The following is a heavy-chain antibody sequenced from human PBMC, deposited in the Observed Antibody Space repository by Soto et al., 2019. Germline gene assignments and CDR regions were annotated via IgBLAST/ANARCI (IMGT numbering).Heavy chain of an antibody. V-gene: IGHV3-30*18. Sequence: HPGGSLRLSCAASGFTFRNYGMQWVRQAPGKGLEWVALISSDGNDKYYADSVKARFTISRDNSKNTLYLQMNSLRAEDTAVYYCSKDLRRSWSLEYWGQGTLVTVSS. CDR3: SKDLRRSWSLEY. D-gene: IGHD6-13*01. CDR2: ISSDGNDK. J-gene: IGHJ1*01. CDR1: GFTFRNYG.